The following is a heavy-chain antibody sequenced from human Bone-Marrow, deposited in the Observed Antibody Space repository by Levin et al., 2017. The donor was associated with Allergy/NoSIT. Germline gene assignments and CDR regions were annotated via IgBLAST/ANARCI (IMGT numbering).Heavy chain of an antibody. CDR2: IRKSGTSL. CDR3: ARGRTAGATWYDY. Sequence: PGGSLRLSCAVSGFTLSDYYMSWIRQAPGKGLEWISYIRKSGTSLSYADSVKGRFTISRDNANNSLYLQMSSLRAEDTAVYYCARGRTAGATWYDYWGQGTLVTVSS. J-gene: IGHJ4*02. D-gene: IGHD1-26*01. V-gene: IGHV3-11*01. CDR1: GFTLSDYY.